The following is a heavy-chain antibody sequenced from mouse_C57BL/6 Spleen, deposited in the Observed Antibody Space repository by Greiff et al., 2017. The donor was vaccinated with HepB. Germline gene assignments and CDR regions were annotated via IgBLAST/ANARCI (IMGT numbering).Heavy chain of an antibody. J-gene: IGHJ4*01. V-gene: IGHV1-59*01. CDR2: IDPSDSYT. CDR3: ARSGVSAYAMDY. D-gene: IGHD3-2*02. Sequence: QVQLQQPGAELVRPGTSVKLSCKASGYTFTSYWMHWVKQRPGQGLEWIGVIDPSDSYTNYNQKFKGKATLTVDTSSSTADMQLSSLPSEDSAVFDGARSGVSAYAMDYWGQGTSVTVSA. CDR1: GYTFTSYW.